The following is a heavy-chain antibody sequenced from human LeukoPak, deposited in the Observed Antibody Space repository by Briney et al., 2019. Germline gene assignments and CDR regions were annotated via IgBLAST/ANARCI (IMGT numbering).Heavy chain of an antibody. J-gene: IGHJ6*02. V-gene: IGHV4-39*07. D-gene: IGHD6-19*01. CDR3: ARDHYSSGWLYYYYGMDV. CDR2: IYYSGST. CDR1: GGSISSSSYY. Sequence: SETLSLTCTVSGGSISSSSYYWGWIRQPPGKGLEWIGSIYYSGSTYYNPSLKSRVTISVDTSKNQFSLKLSSVTAADTAVYYCARDHYSSGWLYYYYGMDVWGQGTTVTVS.